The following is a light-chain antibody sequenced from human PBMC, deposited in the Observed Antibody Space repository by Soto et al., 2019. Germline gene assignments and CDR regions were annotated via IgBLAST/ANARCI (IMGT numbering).Light chain of an antibody. J-gene: IGLJ1*01. Sequence: QSALTQAASVSGSPGQSITISCTGTSSDVGGSNYVSWYQQFPGKVPKLLISNVSHRPSGVSSRFSGSKSGNTASLTISGLQAEDEADYFCTSSTTDSLDVFGTGTKLTVL. CDR2: NVS. V-gene: IGLV2-14*01. CDR3: TSSTTDSLDV. CDR1: SSDVGGSNY.